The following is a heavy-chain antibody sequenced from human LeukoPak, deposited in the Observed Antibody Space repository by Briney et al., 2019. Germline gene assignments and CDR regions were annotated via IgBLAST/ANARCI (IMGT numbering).Heavy chain of an antibody. J-gene: IGHJ4*02. CDR3: ANYLTTVTTRSLVNRFDY. Sequence: ASVKVSCKASGYTFTSYDINWVRQATGQGLEWMGWMNPNSGNTGYAQKFQGRVTMTRNTSISTAYMELSSLRSEDTAVYYCANYLTTVTTRSLVNRFDYWGQGTLVTVSS. CDR2: MNPNSGNT. V-gene: IGHV1-8*01. D-gene: IGHD4-17*01. CDR1: GYTFTSYD.